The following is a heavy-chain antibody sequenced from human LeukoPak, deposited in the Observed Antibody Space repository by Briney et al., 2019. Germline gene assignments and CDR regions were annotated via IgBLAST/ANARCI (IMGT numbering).Heavy chain of an antibody. CDR1: GGTFSSYA. D-gene: IGHD2-2*01. Sequence: GASVKVSCKASGGTFSSYAISWVRQAPGQGLEWMGGIIPIFGTVNYAQKFQGRVTITADKSTSTAYMELSSLRSEDTAVYYCARDNIVVVPAAMGNYYYYGMDVWGKGTTVTVSS. J-gene: IGHJ6*04. V-gene: IGHV1-69*06. CDR2: IIPIFGTV. CDR3: ARDNIVVVPAAMGNYYYYGMDV.